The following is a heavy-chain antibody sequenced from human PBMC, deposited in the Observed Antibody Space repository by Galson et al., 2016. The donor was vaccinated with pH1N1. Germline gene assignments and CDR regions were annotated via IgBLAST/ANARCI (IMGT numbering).Heavy chain of an antibody. D-gene: IGHD6-19*01. V-gene: IGHV3-30-3*01. CDR2: TSYDGSNK. J-gene: IGHJ6*02. CDR1: GFTFSTYA. CDR3: ARETTYSSGWGYYYGMDV. Sequence: SLRLSCAASGFTFSTYAMHWVRQAPGKGLEWVALTSYDGSNKYYADSVKGRFTLSRDNSKNTLYLEMNSLRAEDTAVYYCARETTYSSGWGYYYGMDVWGQGTTVTVSS.